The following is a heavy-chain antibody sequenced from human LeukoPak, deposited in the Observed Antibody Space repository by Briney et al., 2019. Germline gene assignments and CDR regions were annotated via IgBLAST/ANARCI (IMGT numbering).Heavy chain of an antibody. D-gene: IGHD3-10*01. CDR1: GYSFTTYW. Sequence: GESLKISCKGSGYSFTTYWLGWVRQMPGKSLEWMGMIYPGDSDIRYSPSFQGQVTISADKSISTAYLQWSSLKASDTAMYYCARRGLWFGELIPFDYWGQGTLVTVSS. V-gene: IGHV5-51*01. CDR3: ARRGLWFGELIPFDY. CDR2: IYPGDSDI. J-gene: IGHJ4*02.